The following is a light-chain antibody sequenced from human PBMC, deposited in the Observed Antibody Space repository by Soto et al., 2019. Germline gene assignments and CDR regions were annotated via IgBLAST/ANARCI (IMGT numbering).Light chain of an antibody. CDR2: SAS. J-gene: IGKJ3*01. Sequence: EIVLTQSPGTLSLSPGERATLSCRASQSISSTSLAWYQQKPGQAPRLLIHSASSRASGIPARFSGSGSGTDFSLTISRLEPEDFAVYYCQQYDVSLLTFGPGTKVDIK. V-gene: IGKV3-20*01. CDR3: QQYDVSLLT. CDR1: QSISSTS.